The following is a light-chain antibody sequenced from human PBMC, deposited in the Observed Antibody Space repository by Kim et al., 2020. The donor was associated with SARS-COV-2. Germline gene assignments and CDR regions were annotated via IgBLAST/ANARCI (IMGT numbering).Light chain of an antibody. CDR1: KLGNKY. CDR3: QAWDSSTVV. J-gene: IGLJ2*01. Sequence: VSPAQTASITCSGDKLGNKYACWYQQKPGQSPVLVIYQDSKRPSGSPERFSGSNSGNTATLTISGTQAMDEADYYCQAWDSSTVVFGGGTQVTVL. CDR2: QDS. V-gene: IGLV3-1*01.